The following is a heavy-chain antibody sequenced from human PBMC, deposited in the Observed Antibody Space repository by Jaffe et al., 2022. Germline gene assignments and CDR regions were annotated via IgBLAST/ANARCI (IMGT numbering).Heavy chain of an antibody. Sequence: EVQLVESGGGLVQPGGSLRLSCAASGFTFSSYSMNWVRQAPGKGLEWVSYISSSSSTIYYADSVKGRFTISRDNAKNSLYLQMNSLRAEDTAVYYCARDRRLYYYGSGPSGPYYFDYWGQGTLVTVSS. D-gene: IGHD3-10*01. J-gene: IGHJ4*02. V-gene: IGHV3-48*01. CDR2: ISSSSSTI. CDR3: ARDRRLYYYGSGPSGPYYFDY. CDR1: GFTFSSYS.